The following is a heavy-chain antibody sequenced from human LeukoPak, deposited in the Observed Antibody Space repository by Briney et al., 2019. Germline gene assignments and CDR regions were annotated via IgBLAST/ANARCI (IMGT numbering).Heavy chain of an antibody. CDR3: ARTYDFGRGPPGDAFDN. J-gene: IGHJ3*02. CDR1: GFTLTIFG. V-gene: IGHV3-48*01. D-gene: IGHD3-3*01. CDR2: IDARSGIT. Sequence: PGGSLRLSCAASGFTLTIFGLNWVRQAPGKGPEWVSYIDARSGITYYADSVQGRFTISRDDARESVFLQMDGLRVDDTAVYYCARTYDFGRGPPGDAFDNWGPGTWVIVSA.